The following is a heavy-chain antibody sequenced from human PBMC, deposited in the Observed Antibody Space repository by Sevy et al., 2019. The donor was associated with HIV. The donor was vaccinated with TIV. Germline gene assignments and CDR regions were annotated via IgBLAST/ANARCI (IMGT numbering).Heavy chain of an antibody. V-gene: IGHV3-48*01. Sequence: GGSLRLSCAASGFTFSSYSMNWVRQAPEKGLEWISFVSGNSGAINYADSVKGRFTISRDNVKNSLYLQMNSLRVDDTAVYYCARGTGGSYTPLDYWGQGTLVTVSS. D-gene: IGHD3-10*01. CDR1: GFTFSSYS. CDR2: VSGNSGAI. J-gene: IGHJ4*02. CDR3: ARGTGGSYTPLDY.